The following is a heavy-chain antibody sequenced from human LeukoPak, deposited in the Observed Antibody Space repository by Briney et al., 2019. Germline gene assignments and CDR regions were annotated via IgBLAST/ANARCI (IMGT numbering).Heavy chain of an antibody. CDR3: ARQAPGYSYGYVY. CDR2: IYYSGST. J-gene: IGHJ4*02. D-gene: IGHD5-18*01. V-gene: IGHV4-39*01. CDR1: GGSISSSSYY. Sequence: SETLSLTCTVSGGSISSSSYYWGWIRQPPGKGLEWIGSIYYSGSTYYNPSLKSRVTISVDTSKNQFSLKLSSVTAADTAVYYCARQAPGYSYGYVYWGQGTLVTVSS.